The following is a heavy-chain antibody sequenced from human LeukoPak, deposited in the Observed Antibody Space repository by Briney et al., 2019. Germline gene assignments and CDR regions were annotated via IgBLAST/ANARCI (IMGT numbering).Heavy chain of an antibody. CDR1: GFTFSHYA. CDR3: PRQSYASGWNPFDY. CDR2: ISGGGITT. J-gene: IGHJ4*02. D-gene: IGHD6-19*01. V-gene: IGHV3-23*01. Sequence: GGSLRLSCAASGFTFSHYAMSWVRQAPGKGLEWVSTISGGGITTYYADSAKGRLTISRDNSKNTMFLQMNSLRADDTAVYYCPRQSYASGWNPFDYWGQGILVTVSS.